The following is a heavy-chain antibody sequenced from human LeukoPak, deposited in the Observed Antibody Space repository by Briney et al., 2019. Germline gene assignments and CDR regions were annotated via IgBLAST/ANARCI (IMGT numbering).Heavy chain of an antibody. Sequence: SVKVSCKASGGTFSSYAISWVRQAPGQGLEWMGGIIPIFGTANYAQKFQGRVTITSDESTSTAYMELSSLRSEDTAVYYCARAGHYYDSRGYHYYYYYMDVWGKGTTVTVSS. CDR1: GGTFSSYA. V-gene: IGHV1-69*13. D-gene: IGHD3-22*01. CDR3: ARAGHYYDSRGYHYYYYYMDV. J-gene: IGHJ6*03. CDR2: IIPIFGTA.